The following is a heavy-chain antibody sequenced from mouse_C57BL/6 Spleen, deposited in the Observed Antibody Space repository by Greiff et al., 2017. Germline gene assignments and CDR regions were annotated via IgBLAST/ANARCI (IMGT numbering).Heavy chain of an antibody. J-gene: IGHJ3*01. Sequence: QVQLQQPGAELVRPGTSVKLSCKASGYTFTSYWMHWVKQRPGQGLEWIGVIDPSDSYTNYNQKFKGKATLTVDTSSSTAYMQLSSLTSEDSAVYYCARPFYSNYPFAYWGQGTLVTVSA. D-gene: IGHD2-5*01. CDR1: GYTFTSYW. CDR2: IDPSDSYT. CDR3: ARPFYSNYPFAY. V-gene: IGHV1-59*01.